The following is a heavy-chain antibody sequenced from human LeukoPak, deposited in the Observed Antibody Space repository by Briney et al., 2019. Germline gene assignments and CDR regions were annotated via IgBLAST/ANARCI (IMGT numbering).Heavy chain of an antibody. D-gene: IGHD1-26*01. CDR2: TSDYMGKRNT. CDR1: GHTFINYG. Sequence: ASVTVSCKASGHTFINYGIGWVRQAPGQGVEWMGWTSDYMGKRNTDYAQKFQGRVSMTTDSSTSTAYMELRSLTSDDTAVYYCARARHVGSSTDAFDIWGQGTMVTVSS. CDR3: ARARHVGSSTDAFDI. V-gene: IGHV1-18*01. J-gene: IGHJ3*02.